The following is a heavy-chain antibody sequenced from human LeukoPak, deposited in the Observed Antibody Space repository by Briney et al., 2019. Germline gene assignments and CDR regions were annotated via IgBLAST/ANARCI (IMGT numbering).Heavy chain of an antibody. V-gene: IGHV1-46*01. CDR1: GYTFSDYY. Sequence: GASVKVSCKASGYTFSDYYVHWVRQAPGQGLDWMGIINPSGGTTKYAPKFQGRVSMTRDTSTTTVFMELSSLTSGDTAIYYCARVPGYSGAWEKFDYWGQGTLVTVSS. J-gene: IGHJ4*02. CDR2: INPSGGTT. D-gene: IGHD6-19*01. CDR3: ARVPGYSGAWEKFDY.